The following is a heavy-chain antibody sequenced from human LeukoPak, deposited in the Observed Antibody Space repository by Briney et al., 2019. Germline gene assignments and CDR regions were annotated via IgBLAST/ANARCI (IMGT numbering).Heavy chain of an antibody. D-gene: IGHD3-10*01. CDR2: ISYDGSNK. CDR3: AKDMRGGELLHGMDV. V-gene: IGHV3-30*18. Sequence: RGSLRLSCAASGFTFSSYGMHWVRQAPGKGLEWVAVISYDGSNKYYADSVKGRFTISRDNSKNTLYLQMNSLRAEDTAVYHCAKDMRGGELLHGMDVWGQGTTVTVSS. CDR1: GFTFSSYG. J-gene: IGHJ6*02.